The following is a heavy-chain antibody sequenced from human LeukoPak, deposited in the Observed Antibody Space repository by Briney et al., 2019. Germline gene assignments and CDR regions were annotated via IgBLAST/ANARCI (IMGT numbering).Heavy chain of an antibody. CDR2: IKSKTDGGTT. D-gene: IGHD3-22*01. V-gene: IGHV3-15*01. Sequence: GGSLRLSCAASGFTFSNAWMSWVRQAPGKGLEWVGRIKSKTDGGTTDYAAPVKGGFTISRDDSKNTLYLQMNSLKTEDTAVYYCTTDLGYWSLGYRGQGTLVTVSS. CDR1: GFTFSNAW. CDR3: TTDLGYWSLGY. J-gene: IGHJ4*02.